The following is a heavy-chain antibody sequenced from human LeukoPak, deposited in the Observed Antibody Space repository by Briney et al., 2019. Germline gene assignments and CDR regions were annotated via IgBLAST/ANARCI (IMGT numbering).Heavy chain of an antibody. Sequence: EASVKVSCKASGGTFSSYAINWVRQATGQGLEWMGWMNPNSGNTGYAQKFQGRVTMTGNTSISTAYMELSSLRSEDTAVYYCATSYSSGWYPYYYYGMDVWGQGTTVTVSS. J-gene: IGHJ6*02. CDR3: ATSYSSGWYPYYYYGMDV. V-gene: IGHV1-8*02. CDR1: GGTFSSYA. D-gene: IGHD6-19*01. CDR2: MNPNSGNT.